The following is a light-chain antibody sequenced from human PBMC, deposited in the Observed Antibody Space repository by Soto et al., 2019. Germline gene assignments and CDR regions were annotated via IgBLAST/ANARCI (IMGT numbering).Light chain of an antibody. Sequence: QSVLTQPPSACGTLGPRGTLSCSGRTSNIGSNYVYWYQQLPGTAHKLLIDRNNQRPSGVPDRFSGSKSGTSASLAISGRRSEDEAEYNRAAWEGSRSGYLFVTGTKLTVL. CDR2: RNN. CDR3: AAWEGSRSGYL. CDR1: TSNIGSNY. V-gene: IGLV1-47*01. J-gene: IGLJ1*01.